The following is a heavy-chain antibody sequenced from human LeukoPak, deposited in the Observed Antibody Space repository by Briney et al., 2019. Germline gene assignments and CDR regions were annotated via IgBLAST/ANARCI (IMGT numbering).Heavy chain of an antibody. D-gene: IGHD3-16*01. J-gene: IGHJ4*02. Sequence: ALVKVSCKASGYTFTGYYMHWVRQAPGQGLEWMGWINPNSGGTNYAQKFQGRVTMTRDTSISTAYMELSRLRSDDTAVYYCARDLPSLRYRGPRYYFDYWGQGTLVTVSS. CDR3: ARDLPSLRYRGPRYYFDY. V-gene: IGHV1-2*02. CDR2: INPNSGGT. CDR1: GYTFTGYY.